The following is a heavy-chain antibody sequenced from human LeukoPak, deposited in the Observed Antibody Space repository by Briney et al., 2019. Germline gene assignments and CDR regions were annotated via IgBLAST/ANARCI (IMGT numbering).Heavy chain of an antibody. CDR2: TNYSGNT. V-gene: IGHV4-59*02. Sequence: SGTLSLTCTGSTRTVSLNYWTWIRQPPGKGLEWIGYTNYSGNTNYKTSLKSRVTMSVDTPKDHFSLKLSSVTAADTAVYYCAKISPGDHGNNIIYHFDYWGQGALVTVSS. J-gene: IGHJ4*02. D-gene: IGHD5-24*01. CDR1: TRTVSLNY. CDR3: AKISPGDHGNNIIYHFDY.